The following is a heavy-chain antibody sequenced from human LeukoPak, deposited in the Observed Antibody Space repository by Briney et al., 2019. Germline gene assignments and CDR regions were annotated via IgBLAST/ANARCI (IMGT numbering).Heavy chain of an antibody. CDR1: GGSISNYY. J-gene: IGHJ4*02. CDR2: IYYSGST. Sequence: PSETLSLTCTVSGGSISNYYWNWIRQPPGKGLEWIGYIYYSGSTNYNPSLKSRVTISVDTSKNQFSLKLSSVTAADTAVYYCARLMGYQSDDLDYWGQGTLVTVSS. CDR3: ARLMGYQSDDLDY. V-gene: IGHV4-59*08. D-gene: IGHD2-2*01.